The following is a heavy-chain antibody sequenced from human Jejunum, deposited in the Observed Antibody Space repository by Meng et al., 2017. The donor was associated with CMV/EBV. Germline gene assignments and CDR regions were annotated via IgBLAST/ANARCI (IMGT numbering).Heavy chain of an antibody. V-gene: IGHV4-39*07. CDR1: GGSISSTTLY. CDR2: IYYSGST. D-gene: IGHD6-6*01. Sequence: QKQESCPGLVKPSETLSLTCTVSGGSISSTTLYWGWIRQPPGKGLEWIGSIYYSGSTYYNPSLKSRVAISVDTSKNQFSLTLRSVTAADTAVYYCAKAFCSSSSCSAIGYFDYWGQGTLVTVSS. J-gene: IGHJ4*02. CDR3: AKAFCSSSSCSAIGYFDY.